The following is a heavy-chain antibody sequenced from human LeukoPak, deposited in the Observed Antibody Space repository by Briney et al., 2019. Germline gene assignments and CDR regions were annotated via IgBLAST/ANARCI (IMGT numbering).Heavy chain of an antibody. J-gene: IGHJ4*02. CDR2: ISAYNGNT. D-gene: IGHD3-3*01. V-gene: IGHV1-18*01. CDR3: ARDLSRHHDFWSGRPYYFDY. Sequence: ASVKVSCKASGYTFTSYGISWVRQAPGQGLEWMGWISAYNGNTNYAQKLQGRVTMTTDTSTSTAYMELRSLRSDDTAVYYCARDLSRHHDFWSGRPYYFDYWGQGTLVTVSS. CDR1: GYTFTSYG.